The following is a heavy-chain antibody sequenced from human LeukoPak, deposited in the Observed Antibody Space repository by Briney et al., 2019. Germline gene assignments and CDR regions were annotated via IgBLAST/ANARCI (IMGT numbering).Heavy chain of an antibody. CDR3: ARDLSVTTEDY. CDR2: ISGSGGST. D-gene: IGHD4-17*01. V-gene: IGHV3-23*01. Sequence: PGGTLRLSCAASGFTFSSYGMSWVRQAPGKGLEWVSAISGSGGSTYYADSVKGRFTISRDNSKNTLYLQMNSLRAEDTAVYYCARDLSVTTEDYWGQGTLVTVSS. CDR1: GFTFSSYG. J-gene: IGHJ4*02.